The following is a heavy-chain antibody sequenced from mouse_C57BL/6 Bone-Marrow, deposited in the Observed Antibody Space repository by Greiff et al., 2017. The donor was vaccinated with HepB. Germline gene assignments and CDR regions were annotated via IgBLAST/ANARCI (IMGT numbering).Heavy chain of an antibody. V-gene: IGHV5-9*01. Sequence: EVQRVESGGGLVKPGGSLKLSCAASGFTFSSYTMSWVRQTPEKRLEWVATISGGGGNTYYPDSVKGRFTISRDNAKNTLYLQMSSLRSEDTALYYCARQRQLRLRENAMDYWGQGTSVTVSS. CDR3: ARQRQLRLRENAMDY. CDR2: ISGGGGNT. J-gene: IGHJ4*01. D-gene: IGHD3-2*02. CDR1: GFTFSSYT.